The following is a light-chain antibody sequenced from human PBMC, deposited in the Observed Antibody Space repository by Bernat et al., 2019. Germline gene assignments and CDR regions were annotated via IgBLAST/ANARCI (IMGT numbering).Light chain of an antibody. Sequence: QSVLTQPPSASGTPGQRVTSSCSGSSSNIGSNTVNWYQQLPGTAPKLLIYSNNRRPSGVPDRFSGSKSGTSASLAISGLQSEDEADYYCAAWDDSLNGHVFGTGTKVTVL. J-gene: IGLJ1*01. V-gene: IGLV1-44*01. CDR2: SNN. CDR3: AAWDDSLNGHV. CDR1: SSNIGSNT.